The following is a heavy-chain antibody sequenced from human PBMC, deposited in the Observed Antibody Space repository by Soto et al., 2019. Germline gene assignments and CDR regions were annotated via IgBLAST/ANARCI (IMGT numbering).Heavy chain of an antibody. CDR3: ALDVVGFFVD. CDR1: RDSPSSNSAA. Sequence: SRTPFITCAISRDSPSSNSAACNWIRQSPSRGLEWLGRTYYRSKLYNDYAVSVKSRITINPDTSKNQFSLQLNSVTHGATAVYYCALDVVGFFVDWGQGTPVIVSS. V-gene: IGHV6-1*01. D-gene: IGHD2-21*01. J-gene: IGHJ4*02. CDR2: TYYRSKLYN.